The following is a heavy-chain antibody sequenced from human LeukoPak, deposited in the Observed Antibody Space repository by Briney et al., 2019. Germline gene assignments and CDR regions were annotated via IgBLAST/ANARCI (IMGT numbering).Heavy chain of an antibody. CDR3: AREYCSSTSCATSDAFDI. CDR2: ISYDGSNK. CDR1: GFTFSSYA. D-gene: IGHD2-2*01. J-gene: IGHJ3*02. V-gene: IGHV3-30*01. Sequence: GGSLRLSCAASGFTFSSYAMHWVRQAPGKGLEWVAVISYDGSNKYYADSVKGRFTISRDNSKNTLYLQMNSLRAEDTAVYYCAREYCSSTSCATSDAFDIWGQGTMVTVSS.